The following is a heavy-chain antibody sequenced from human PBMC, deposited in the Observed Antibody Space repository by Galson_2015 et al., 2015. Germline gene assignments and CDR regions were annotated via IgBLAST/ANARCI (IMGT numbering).Heavy chain of an antibody. J-gene: IGHJ5*02. V-gene: IGHV1-2*04. CDR3: ARDVSKWGNNWYSGFDP. Sequence: SVKVSCKASGYTFTGYYMHWVRQAPGQGLEWMGWINPNTGGTKYAQNFQGWVTMTRDTSISTAYMELSRLTSDDTAVYYCARDVSKWGNNWYSGFDPWGQGTLVTVSS. CDR1: GYTFTGYY. CDR2: INPNTGGT. D-gene: IGHD1-1*01.